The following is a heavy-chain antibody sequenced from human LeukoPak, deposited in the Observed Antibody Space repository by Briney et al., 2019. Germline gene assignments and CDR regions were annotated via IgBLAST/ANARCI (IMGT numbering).Heavy chain of an antibody. D-gene: IGHD2-15*01. CDR1: GFTFSSYE. CDR3: AKVSARGYCSGGTCYSHYFDY. CDR2: ITASAGST. J-gene: IGHJ4*02. V-gene: IGHV3-23*01. Sequence: GGSLRLSCAASGFTFSSYEMNWVRQAPGRGLEWVSTITASAGSTFYADSVKGRFTISRDTSKNTLYLQMDSLRADDTAVYYCAKVSARGYCSGGTCYSHYFDYWGQGTLVTVSS.